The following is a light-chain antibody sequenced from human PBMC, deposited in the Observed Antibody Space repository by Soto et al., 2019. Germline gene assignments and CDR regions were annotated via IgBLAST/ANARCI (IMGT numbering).Light chain of an antibody. Sequence: QSDLTKPPSGSGSPGRSVTISCTGTSSEVGSYYRVSWYQQSPGTAPKLMIYEVSNRPSGVPDRFSGSKSGNTASLTISGLQAEDEADYYCSSYTSSSTYVFGTGTKVPVL. CDR1: SSEVGSYYR. CDR2: EVS. J-gene: IGLJ1*01. V-gene: IGLV2-18*02. CDR3: SSYTSSSTYV.